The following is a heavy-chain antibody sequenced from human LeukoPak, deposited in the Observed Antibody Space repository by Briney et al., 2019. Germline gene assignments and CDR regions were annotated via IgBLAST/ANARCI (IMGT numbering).Heavy chain of an antibody. V-gene: IGHV1-18*01. CDR3: ARDGYDILTGYKLDY. CDR1: GYTFMKYG. J-gene: IGHJ4*02. CDR2: ISAYNGNA. Sequence: ASVTVSCKTSGYTFMKYGIIWVRQAPGQGPEWMGWISAYNGNAKYAQNVQDRLTMTIDTSTSTVYMELRSLRSDDTAVYYCARDGYDILTGYKLDYWGQGTLVTVSS. D-gene: IGHD3-9*01.